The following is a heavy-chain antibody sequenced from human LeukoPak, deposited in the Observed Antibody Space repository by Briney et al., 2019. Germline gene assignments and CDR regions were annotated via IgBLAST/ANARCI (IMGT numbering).Heavy chain of an antibody. V-gene: IGHV4-34*01. CDR2: INHSGST. D-gene: IGHD2-2*01. J-gene: IGHJ4*02. CDR3: ARGPVGYCSSTSCYKYDY. Sequence: SETLSLTCADYGGSFSGYYWSWIRQPPGKGLEWIGEINHSGSTNYNPSLKSRVTISVDTSKNQFSLKLSSVTAADTAVYYCARGPVGYCSSTSCYKYDYWGQGTLVTVSS. CDR1: GGSFSGYY.